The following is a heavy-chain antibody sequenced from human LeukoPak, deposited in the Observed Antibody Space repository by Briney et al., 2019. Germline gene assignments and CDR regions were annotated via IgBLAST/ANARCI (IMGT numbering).Heavy chain of an antibody. Sequence: GASVKVSCKASGYTFTSYGISWVRQAPGQGLEWMGWISAYNGNTNYAQKLQGRVTMTTDTSTSTAYMELRSLRSDDPAVYYCARGPSGYFDWLPHYYYGMDVWGQGTTVTVSS. CDR2: ISAYNGNT. CDR1: GYTFTSYG. J-gene: IGHJ6*02. V-gene: IGHV1-18*01. D-gene: IGHD3-9*01. CDR3: ARGPSGYFDWLPHYYYGMDV.